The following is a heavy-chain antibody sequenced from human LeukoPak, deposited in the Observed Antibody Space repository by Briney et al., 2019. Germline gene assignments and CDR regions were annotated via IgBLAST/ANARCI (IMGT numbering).Heavy chain of an antibody. D-gene: IGHD4-17*01. J-gene: IGHJ4*02. V-gene: IGHV1-2*02. Sequence: ASVKVSCKASGYTFTGYYMHWVRQAPGQGLEWMGWINPNSGGTNYAQKFQGRVTMTRDTSISTAYMELNRLRSDDTAVYYCARELGGNYGDYDWGQGTLVTVSS. CDR3: ARELGGNYGDYD. CDR1: GYTFTGYY. CDR2: INPNSGGT.